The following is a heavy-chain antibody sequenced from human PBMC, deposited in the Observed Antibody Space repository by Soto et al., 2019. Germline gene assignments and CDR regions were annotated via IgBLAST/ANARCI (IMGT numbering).Heavy chain of an antibody. CDR2: ISYSGST. CDR1: GGSISSSSWY. V-gene: IGHV4-39*01. D-gene: IGHD6-19*01. Sequence: QLQLQESGPGLVKPSETLSLTCSVSGGSISSSSWYWGWIRQPPGKGLEWVGSISYSGSTYYNPSLKSRGTISADTSKNQFSLKMSSVTAADTAVYYCARGGGIGVAGTWGQGILVTVSS. CDR3: ARGGGIGVAGT. J-gene: IGHJ5*02.